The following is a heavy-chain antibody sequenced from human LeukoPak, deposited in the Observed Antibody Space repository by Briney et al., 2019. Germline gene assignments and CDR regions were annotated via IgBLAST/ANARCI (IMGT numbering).Heavy chain of an antibody. CDR3: ARAPDYYDSSGLDY. J-gene: IGHJ4*02. V-gene: IGHV4-61*02. CDR2: IYTSGST. CDR1: GGSISSGSYY. Sequence: SQTLSLTCTVSGGSISSGSYYWSWIRQPAEEGLEWIGRIYTSGSTNYNPSLKSRVTISVDTSKNQFSLKLSSVTAADTAVYYCARAPDYYDSSGLDYWGQGTLVTVSS. D-gene: IGHD3-22*01.